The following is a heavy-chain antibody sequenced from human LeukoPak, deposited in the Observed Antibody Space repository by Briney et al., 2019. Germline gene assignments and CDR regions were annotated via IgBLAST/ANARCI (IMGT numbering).Heavy chain of an antibody. J-gene: IGHJ4*02. V-gene: IGHV4-59*08. D-gene: IGHD3/OR15-3a*01. CDR1: GGSISSYY. CDR2: IYYSGTT. Sequence: SETLSLTCTVSGGSISSYYWSWIRQPPGKGLEWIGYIYYSGTTNYNPSLKSRVTISVDTSKNQFSLRLTSVTAADTAVYYCARQTGSGLFILPGGQGTLVTVSS. CDR3: ARQTGSGLFILP.